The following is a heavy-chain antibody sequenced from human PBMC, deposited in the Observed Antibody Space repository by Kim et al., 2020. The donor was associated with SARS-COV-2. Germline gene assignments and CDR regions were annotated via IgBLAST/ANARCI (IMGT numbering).Heavy chain of an antibody. CDR1: GFSLSTSGMC. CDR2: IDWDDVK. D-gene: IGHD3-10*01. CDR3: ARTSYYYGSGSYGLFDP. Sequence: SGPTLVKPTQTLTLTCTFSGFSLSTSGMCVSWIRQPPGKALEWLALIDWDDVKYYSTSLKTMPTISKDTSKNQVVLTMTNMDTVDTATYYSARTSYYYGSGSYGLFDPWGQGTLVTVSS. V-gene: IGHV2-70*01. J-gene: IGHJ5*02.